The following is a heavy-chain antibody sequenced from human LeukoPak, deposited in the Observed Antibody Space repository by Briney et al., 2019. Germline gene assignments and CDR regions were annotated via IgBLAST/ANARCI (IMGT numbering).Heavy chain of an antibody. V-gene: IGHV1-2*02. CDR3: AGGRAPGSGAFAI. Sequence: ASVKVSCKASGYTFTGYYMHWMRQAPGQGLEWMGWINPNSGGTNYAQKFQGRVTMTRDTSISTAYMELSRLRSDDTAVYYCAGGRAPGSGAFAIWGQGTMVTVSS. CDR2: INPNSGGT. J-gene: IGHJ3*02. CDR1: GYTFTGYY.